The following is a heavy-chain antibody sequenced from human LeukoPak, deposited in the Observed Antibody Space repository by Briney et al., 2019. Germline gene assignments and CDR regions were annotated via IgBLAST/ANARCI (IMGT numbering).Heavy chain of an antibody. V-gene: IGHV3-23*01. CDR1: GFTFSSSA. J-gene: IGHJ4*02. CDR3: AKERRRVDTEMVRSYYFEN. Sequence: GGSLRLSCAASGFTFSSSAMSWFRQPPGRGLEGVSSITGNGSTTYYPDSVKGRFTISRDNSKNTLSLKMNSLRAEDTAVYYCAKERRRVDTEMVRSYYFENWGQGTLVTVSS. D-gene: IGHD5-18*01. CDR2: ITGNGSTT.